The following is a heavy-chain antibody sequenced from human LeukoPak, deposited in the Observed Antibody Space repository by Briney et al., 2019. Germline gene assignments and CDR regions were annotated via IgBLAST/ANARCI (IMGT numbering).Heavy chain of an antibody. CDR2: ISYDGSNK. D-gene: IGHD3-22*01. CDR3: ERDRGITMIVVVSTLFDY. V-gene: IGHV3-30*04. J-gene: IGHJ4*02. Sequence: GGSLRLSCAASGFTLSSYAMHWVRQAPGKGLEWVAVISYDGSNKYYADSVKGRFTISRDNSKNTLYLQMNSLRAEDTAVYYCERDRGITMIVVVSTLFDYWGQGTLVTVSS. CDR1: GFTLSSYA.